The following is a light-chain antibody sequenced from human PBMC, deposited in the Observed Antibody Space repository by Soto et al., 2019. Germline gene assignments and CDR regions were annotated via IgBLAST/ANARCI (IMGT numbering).Light chain of an antibody. CDR2: GAS. Sequence: EVVLTQSPATLSLSPGERATLSCRASENVRTFVDWYQQKPGQAPRLLIYGASNRATGIPARFSGSGSGTDFTLTISNLEPEDFAVYYCQHYGASQLTFGGGTTVQIK. V-gene: IGKV3-11*01. CDR3: QHYGASQLT. CDR1: ENVRTF. J-gene: IGKJ4*01.